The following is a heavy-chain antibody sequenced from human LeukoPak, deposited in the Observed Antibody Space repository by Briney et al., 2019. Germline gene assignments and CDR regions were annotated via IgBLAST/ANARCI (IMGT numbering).Heavy chain of an antibody. J-gene: IGHJ4*02. Sequence: GGSLRLSCAASGFTFSSYAMNWVRQAPGKGLEWVSGISGSSDSTYYAGSVKGRFTISRDKSKYTLYLQMKSLRAEDTAVYYCAFGYDSSGYYVFDSWGQGTLVTVSS. V-gene: IGHV3-23*01. D-gene: IGHD3-22*01. CDR1: GFTFSSYA. CDR3: AFGYDSSGYYVFDS. CDR2: ISGSSDST.